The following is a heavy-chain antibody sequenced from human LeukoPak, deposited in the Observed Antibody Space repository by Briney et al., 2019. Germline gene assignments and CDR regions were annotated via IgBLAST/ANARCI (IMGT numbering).Heavy chain of an antibody. CDR2: ITSSGSTI. CDR1: GFTFSSYE. Sequence: GGSLRLSCAASGFTFSSYEMNWVRQAPGKGLEWVSYITSSGSTIHYADSVKGRFTISRDNSKNTLYLQMNSLRGEDTAVYYCAKGGSPSCYSSSGYWGQGTLVTVPS. D-gene: IGHD2-2*01. J-gene: IGHJ4*02. V-gene: IGHV3-48*03. CDR3: AKGGSPSCYSSSGY.